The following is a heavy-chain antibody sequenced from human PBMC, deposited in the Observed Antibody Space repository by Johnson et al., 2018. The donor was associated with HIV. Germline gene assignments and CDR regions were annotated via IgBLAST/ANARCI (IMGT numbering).Heavy chain of an antibody. V-gene: IGHV3-30*03. J-gene: IGHJ3*02. CDR2: ISSGGSTI. CDR1: GFTFSSYG. Sequence: QVLLVESGGGVVQPGRSLRLSCAASGFTFSSYGMHWVRQAPGKGLEWVAIISSGGSTIYYADSVQGRFTISRDNSKNTLYLQMNSLRAEDTAVYYCARVMVQGDAFDIWGQGTMVTVSS. D-gene: IGHD3-10*01. CDR3: ARVMVQGDAFDI.